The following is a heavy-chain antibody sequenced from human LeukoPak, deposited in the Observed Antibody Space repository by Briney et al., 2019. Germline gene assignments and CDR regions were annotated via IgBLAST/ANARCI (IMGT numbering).Heavy chain of an antibody. CDR2: VSTDGSST. J-gene: IGHJ4*02. CDR1: GFTFSTYW. D-gene: IGHD2-15*01. Sequence: GGSLRLSCAASGFTFSTYWMHWVRQAPGKGLVWVSRVSTDGSSTGYAASVKGRFTISRDNAKNTIYLQMNSLRAEDTAVYYCVTVVPGAPSLLGYWGQGTLVTVSS. V-gene: IGHV3-74*01. CDR3: VTVVPGAPSLLGY.